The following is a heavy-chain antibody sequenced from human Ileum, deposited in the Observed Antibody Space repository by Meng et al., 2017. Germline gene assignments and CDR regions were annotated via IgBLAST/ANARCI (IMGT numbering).Heavy chain of an antibody. CDR3: AISDWFDP. Sequence: VKLGESGGGLVQPGVSLRLSCVVSGLTFSNYWMHWVRQVPGKGLVWVSRIKYDGTSTYYADSVRGRFTISRDNAKNTLYLQMNSLRAEDTAVYYCAISDWFDPWGQGTLVTVSS. D-gene: IGHD3-16*02. CDR1: GLTFSNYW. CDR2: IKYDGTST. J-gene: IGHJ5*02. V-gene: IGHV3-74*01.